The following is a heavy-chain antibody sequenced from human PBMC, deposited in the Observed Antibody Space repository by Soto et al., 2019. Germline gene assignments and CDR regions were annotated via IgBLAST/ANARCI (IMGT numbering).Heavy chain of an antibody. J-gene: IGHJ6*02. CDR3: ARDLRGPQLTHYGMDV. D-gene: IGHD6-13*01. CDR1: GFTFSSYS. Sequence: GGSLRLSCAASGFTFSSYSMNWVRQAPGKGLEWVSSISSSSSYIYYADSVKGRFTISRDNAKNSLYLQMNSLRAEDTAVYYCARDLRGPQLTHYGMDVWGQGTTVTVSS. V-gene: IGHV3-21*01. CDR2: ISSSSSYI.